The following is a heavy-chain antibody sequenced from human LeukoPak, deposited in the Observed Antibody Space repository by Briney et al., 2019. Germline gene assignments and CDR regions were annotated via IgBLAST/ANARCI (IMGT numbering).Heavy chain of an antibody. J-gene: IGHJ5*02. Sequence: SETLSLTCAVSGGSISSGGYSWSWIRQPPGKGLEWIGYIYYSGSTYYNPSLKSRVTISVDTPKNQFSLKLNSVTAADTAVYYCARNKYYYGSGNYGVPNWFDPWGQGTLVTVSS. CDR1: GGSISSGGYS. CDR2: IYYSGST. D-gene: IGHD3-10*01. CDR3: ARNKYYYGSGNYGVPNWFDP. V-gene: IGHV4-30-4*07.